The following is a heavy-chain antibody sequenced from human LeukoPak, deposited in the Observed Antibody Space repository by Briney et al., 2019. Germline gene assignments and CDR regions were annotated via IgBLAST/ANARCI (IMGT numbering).Heavy chain of an antibody. V-gene: IGHV1-2*02. D-gene: IGHD5-12*01. CDR3: ARGCDIVAAIHWFDP. J-gene: IGHJ5*02. CDR1: GYTFTGYY. CDR2: INPNSGGT. Sequence: ASVKVSCKASGYTFTGYYMHWVRLAPGQGLEWMGWINPNSGGTNYAQKFQGRVTMTRDTSISTAYMELSRLRSDDTAVYYCARGCDIVAAIHWFDPWGQGTLVTVSS.